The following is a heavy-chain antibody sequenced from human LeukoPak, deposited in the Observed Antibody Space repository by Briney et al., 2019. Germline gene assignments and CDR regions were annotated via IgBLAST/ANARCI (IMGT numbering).Heavy chain of an antibody. CDR1: GYTFTSYG. CDR3: ARGYYYDSSGYYYVRHLDY. D-gene: IGHD3-22*01. CDR2: ISAYNGNT. V-gene: IGHV1-18*01. J-gene: IGHJ4*02. Sequence: RVASVKVSCTASGYTFTSYGISWVRQAPGQGLEWMGWISAYNGNTNYAQKLQGRVTMTTDTSTSTAYMKLRSLRSDDTAVYYCARGYYYDSSGYYYVRHLDYWGQGTLVTVSS.